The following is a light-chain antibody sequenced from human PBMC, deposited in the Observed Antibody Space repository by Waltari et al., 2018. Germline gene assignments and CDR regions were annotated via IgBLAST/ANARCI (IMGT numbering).Light chain of an antibody. CDR3: QLYGNSPPFS. CDR1: QSVSSSY. Sequence: EIVLTQSPGTLSLSPGERATLSCRASQSVSSSYLAWYQQKPGQAPRLLIYGVSYRATGIPDRFSGSGSGTDFTLTISRLEPEDFAVYYCQLYGNSPPFSFGPGTKVDIK. J-gene: IGKJ3*01. CDR2: GVS. V-gene: IGKV3-20*01.